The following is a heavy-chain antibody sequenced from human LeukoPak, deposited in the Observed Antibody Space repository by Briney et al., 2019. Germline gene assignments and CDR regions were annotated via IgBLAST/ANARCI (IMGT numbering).Heavy chain of an antibody. D-gene: IGHD6-13*01. Sequence: GGSLRLSCAASGFTFSNYAMIWVRQAPGKGLEWVSGISMGGTSTYYTDSVKGRFTISRDNAKNSLYLQMNSLRDEDTAVYYCARDGLVAAAGTGYYGMDVWGQGTTVTVSS. CDR3: ARDGLVAAAGTGYYGMDV. CDR1: GFTFSNYA. V-gene: IGHV3-23*01. J-gene: IGHJ6*02. CDR2: ISMGGTST.